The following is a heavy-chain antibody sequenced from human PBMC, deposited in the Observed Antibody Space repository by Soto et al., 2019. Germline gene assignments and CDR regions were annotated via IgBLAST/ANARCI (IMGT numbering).Heavy chain of an antibody. CDR1: GGSISSAENF. V-gene: IGHV4-30-4*01. CDR2: INYSGNT. Sequence: QVQLQESGPGLVRPSQTLSLRCSVSGGSISSAENFWSWVRQPPGKVLEWIGYINYSGNTYFNPSLQSRLAISVDTSNNQFSLRLTSVTAADTAVYYCARASGDSSGYSFDYWGQGTLVTVSS. D-gene: IGHD3-22*01. J-gene: IGHJ4*02. CDR3: ARASGDSSGYSFDY.